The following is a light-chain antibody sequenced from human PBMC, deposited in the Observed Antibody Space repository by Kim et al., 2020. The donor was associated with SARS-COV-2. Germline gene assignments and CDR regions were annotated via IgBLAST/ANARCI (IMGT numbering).Light chain of an antibody. J-gene: IGKJ4*01. CDR1: QDITND. V-gene: IGKV1D-13*01. Sequence: AIQLTQSPSSLSASVGDRVTITCRASQDITNDLAWYQQKPGQAPKVLIFVASTLHSGVPSRFSGGGSGTDFTLTISNLQPEDFATYYCQQFNDYPLTFGGGTKVDIK. CDR2: VAS. CDR3: QQFNDYPLT.